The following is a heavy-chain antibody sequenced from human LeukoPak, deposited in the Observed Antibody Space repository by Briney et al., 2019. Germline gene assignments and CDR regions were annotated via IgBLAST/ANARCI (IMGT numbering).Heavy chain of an antibody. Sequence: PGGSLRLSCAASGFTVSNNYMSWVRQAPGKGLEWVSVIYSGDSTYYADSVEGRFTISRDNSKNMVYLQMNSLRTEDTAVYYCAREGPYSSGTFRYWGQGTLVTVSS. J-gene: IGHJ4*02. CDR3: AREGPYSSGTFRY. CDR1: GFTVSNNY. CDR2: IYSGDST. D-gene: IGHD6-25*01. V-gene: IGHV3-53*01.